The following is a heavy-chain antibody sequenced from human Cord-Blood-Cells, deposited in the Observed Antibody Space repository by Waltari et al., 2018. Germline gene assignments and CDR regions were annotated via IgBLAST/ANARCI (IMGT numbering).Heavy chain of an antibody. CDR3: ARFGDSSSWYFNYYYMDV. D-gene: IGHD6-13*01. V-gene: IGHV1-2*02. J-gene: IGHJ6*03. CDR2: INPNSGGT. Sequence: QVQLVQSGAEVKKPGASVKVSCKASGYTFTGSYMHWVRQAPGHGLEWMGWINPNSGGTTYAQKFQGRVTRTRDTSISTAYMELSRLRSDDTAVYYCARFGDSSSWYFNYYYMDVWGKGTTVTVSS. CDR1: GYTFTGSY.